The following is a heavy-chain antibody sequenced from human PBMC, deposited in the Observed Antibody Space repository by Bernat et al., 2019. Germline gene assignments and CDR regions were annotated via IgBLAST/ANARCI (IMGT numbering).Heavy chain of an antibody. Sequence: QLQLQESGPGLVKPSETLSLTCTVSGGSISSSSYYWGWIRQPPGKGLEWIGSIYYSGSTYYNPSLKSRVTISVDTSKNQFSLKLSSVTAADTAVYYCATPGEGDYLGAGLRYFDYWGQGTLVTVSS. CDR3: ATPGEGDYLGAGLRYFDY. CDR1: GGSISSSSYY. D-gene: IGHD4-17*01. J-gene: IGHJ4*02. CDR2: IYYSGST. V-gene: IGHV4-39*01.